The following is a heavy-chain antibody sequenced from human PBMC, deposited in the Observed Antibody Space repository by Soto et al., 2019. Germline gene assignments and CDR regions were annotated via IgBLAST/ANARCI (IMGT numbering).Heavy chain of an antibody. J-gene: IGHJ6*02. Sequence: QVQLVQSGAEVKKPGASVMVSCKASGYTFVNYAIHWVRQVPGQKFEWMGWINAGKGNARSLQKFQDRLSFTRDTSATTAYMELGSLRSEDTAVYFCVRDLSGWGLTNGHFGVDVWGQGTTVIVSS. V-gene: IGHV1-3*01. CDR1: GYTFVNYA. CDR2: INAGKGNA. D-gene: IGHD3-16*01. CDR3: VRDLSGWGLTNGHFGVDV.